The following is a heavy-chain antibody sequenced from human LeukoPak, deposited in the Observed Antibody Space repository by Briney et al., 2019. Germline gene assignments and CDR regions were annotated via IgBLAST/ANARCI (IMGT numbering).Heavy chain of an antibody. CDR3: ARGVNSGYFDY. D-gene: IGHD1-26*01. Sequence: KASETLSLTCTVSGGSISSSSYYWTWIRQPPGKGLEWIGYIYYSGSTNYNPSLKSRVTISVDTSKNQFSLKLTSVTAADTAVYYCARGVNSGYFDYCGQGTLVTVSS. CDR2: IYYSGST. V-gene: IGHV4-61*01. J-gene: IGHJ4*02. CDR1: GGSISSSSYY.